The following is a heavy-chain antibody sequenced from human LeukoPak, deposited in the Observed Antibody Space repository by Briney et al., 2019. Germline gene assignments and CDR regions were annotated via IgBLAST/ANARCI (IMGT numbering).Heavy chain of an antibody. CDR2: MNPNSGNT. J-gene: IGHJ4*02. D-gene: IGHD1-26*01. CDR3: ARGWGIVGATGY. CDR1: GYTFTSYD. Sequence: ASVKVSCKASGYTFTSYDINWVRQATGQGLEWMGWMNPNSGNTGYAQKFQGRVTMTRNTSISTAYMELSSLRSEDTAVYYCARGWGIVGATGYWGQGTLVTVSS. V-gene: IGHV1-8*01.